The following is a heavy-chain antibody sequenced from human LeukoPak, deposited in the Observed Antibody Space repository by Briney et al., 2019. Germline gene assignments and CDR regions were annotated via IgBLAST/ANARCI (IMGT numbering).Heavy chain of an antibody. D-gene: IGHD6-6*01. Sequence: SETLSLTCTVSGGSISSYYWSWIRPPPGKGLEWIGYIYYSGSTNYNPSLKSRVTISVDTSKNQFSLKLSSVTAADTAVYYCARRRPIAASPFDYWGQGTLVTVSS. CDR1: GGSISSYY. CDR3: ARRRPIAASPFDY. J-gene: IGHJ4*02. CDR2: IYYSGST. V-gene: IGHV4-59*08.